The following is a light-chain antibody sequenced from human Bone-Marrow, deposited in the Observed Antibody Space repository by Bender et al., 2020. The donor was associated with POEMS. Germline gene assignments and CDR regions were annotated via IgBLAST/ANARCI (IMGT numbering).Light chain of an antibody. CDR3: SAWDDSLSGWV. Sequence: QSVVTPPPSLSEAPRPSVTISCSGSSSNIGHHGVNWYQQLPGKAPKLLIYYDDLLTPGVSDRFSAYKSGTSASLAISELQSEDEALYYGSAWDDSLSGWVFGGGTKLTVL. CDR2: YDD. J-gene: IGLJ3*02. V-gene: IGLV1-36*01. CDR1: SSNIGHHG.